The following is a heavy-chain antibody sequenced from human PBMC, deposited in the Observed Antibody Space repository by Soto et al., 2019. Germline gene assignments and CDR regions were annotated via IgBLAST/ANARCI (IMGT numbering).Heavy chain of an antibody. J-gene: IGHJ5*02. Sequence: PGESLKISCKHSGFNFPTFWIAWVRQMPGKGLEWMGTIYPDDSDTRYSPSFQGQVTISADKSISTAYLQWSSLKASDTAMYYCARQSQAAAGHNWFDPWGQGTLVTVSS. V-gene: IGHV5-51*01. CDR1: GFNFPTFW. CDR2: IYPDDSDT. D-gene: IGHD6-13*01. CDR3: ARQSQAAAGHNWFDP.